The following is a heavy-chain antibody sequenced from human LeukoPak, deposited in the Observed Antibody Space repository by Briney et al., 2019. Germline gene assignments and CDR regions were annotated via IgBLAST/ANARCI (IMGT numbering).Heavy chain of an antibody. D-gene: IGHD4-17*01. CDR1: GGSIGSYY. CDR2: INHSGNT. CDR3: ARGLTTVTTFNWFDP. J-gene: IGHJ5*02. V-gene: IGHV4-34*01. Sequence: SETLSLTCTVSGGSIGSYYWSWIRQPPGKGLEWIGEINHSGNTNYNPSLKSRVTISVDTSKNQFSLKLSSVTAADTAVYYCARGLTTVTTFNWFDPWGQGTLVTVSS.